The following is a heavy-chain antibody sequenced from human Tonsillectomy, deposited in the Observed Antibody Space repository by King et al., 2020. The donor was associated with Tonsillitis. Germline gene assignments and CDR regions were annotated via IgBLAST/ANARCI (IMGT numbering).Heavy chain of an antibody. J-gene: IGHJ4*02. D-gene: IGHD3-22*01. CDR3: ARTTYYYDRSGYFLFDY. V-gene: IGHV2-70*11. Sequence: VTLKESGPALVKPTQTLTLTCSFSGFSLTTSEMCVSWIRQPPGKALEWLARSDWDDVKYYSTSLKTRLTISKDTSKNQGVLSMTNMDPVDTATYYCARTTYYYDRSGYFLFDYWGQGTLVTVAS. CDR2: SDWDDVK. CDR1: GFSLTTSEMC.